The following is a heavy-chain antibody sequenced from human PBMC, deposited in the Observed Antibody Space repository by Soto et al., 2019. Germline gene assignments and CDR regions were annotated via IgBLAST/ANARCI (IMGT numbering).Heavy chain of an antibody. CDR2: IWYDGSNK. V-gene: IGHV3-33*01. CDR1: GFTFSSYG. Sequence: GGSLRLSCAASGFTFSSYGMHWVRQAPGKGLEWVAVIWYDGSNKYYADSVKGRFTISRDNSKNTLYLQMNSLRAEDTAVYYCARVRVRYSCGSYYYYGMDVWGQGTTVTVSS. D-gene: IGHD5-18*01. CDR3: ARVRVRYSCGSYYYYGMDV. J-gene: IGHJ6*02.